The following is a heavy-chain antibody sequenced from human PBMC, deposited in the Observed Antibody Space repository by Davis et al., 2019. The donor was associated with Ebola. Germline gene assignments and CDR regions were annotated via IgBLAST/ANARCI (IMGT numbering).Heavy chain of an antibody. V-gene: IGHV4-59*08. CDR3: ARHDFWSGFDF. J-gene: IGHJ4*02. D-gene: IGHD3-3*01. CDR1: GGSIDSYY. Sequence: MPSETLSLTCTVSGGSIDSYYWGWIRQSPGKGLEWIGYVYYNGLVNYNPSLKGRVTISVDSSNNQFSLKLTSMTASDTAHYYCARHDFWSGFDFWGQGILVTVSS. CDR2: VYYNGLV.